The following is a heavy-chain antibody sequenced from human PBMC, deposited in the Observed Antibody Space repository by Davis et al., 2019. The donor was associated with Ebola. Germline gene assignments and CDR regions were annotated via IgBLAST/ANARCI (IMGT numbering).Heavy chain of an antibody. D-gene: IGHD1-7*01. Sequence: GGSLRLSCAASGFTFSSYSMNWVRQAPGKGLEWVSSISSSSSYIYYADSVKGRFTISRDNAKNSLYLQMNSLRDEDTAVYYCARVSEGWNYIYGMDVWGQGTTVTVSS. CDR2: ISSSSSYI. CDR1: GFTFSSYS. J-gene: IGHJ6*02. CDR3: ARVSEGWNYIYGMDV. V-gene: IGHV3-21*01.